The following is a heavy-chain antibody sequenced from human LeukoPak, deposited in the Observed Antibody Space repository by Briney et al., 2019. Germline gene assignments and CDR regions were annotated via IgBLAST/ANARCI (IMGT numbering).Heavy chain of an antibody. D-gene: IGHD3-10*01. CDR2: IYYSGST. J-gene: IGHJ4*02. Sequence: SETLSLTCTVSGGSISSSSYYWGWIRQPPGKGLEWIGSIYYSGSTYYNPSLKSRVTISVDTSKNQFFLKLSSVTAADTAVYYCARRHFGELSPFDYWGQGTLVTVSS. V-gene: IGHV4-39*01. CDR1: GGSISSSSYY. CDR3: ARRHFGELSPFDY.